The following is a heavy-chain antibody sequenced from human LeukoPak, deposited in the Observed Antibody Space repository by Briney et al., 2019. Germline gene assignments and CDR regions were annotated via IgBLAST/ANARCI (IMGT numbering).Heavy chain of an antibody. V-gene: IGHV4-59*08. Sequence: SETLSLTCAVYGGSFSGYYWSWIRQPPGKGLEWIGYISYSGSTSYNPSLKSRVSISVGTTKNQFSLKLNSVTAADTAVYFCARHGSGTYDYWGQGTLVTVSS. D-gene: IGHD1-26*01. J-gene: IGHJ4*02. CDR1: GGSFSGYY. CDR2: ISYSGST. CDR3: ARHGSGTYDY.